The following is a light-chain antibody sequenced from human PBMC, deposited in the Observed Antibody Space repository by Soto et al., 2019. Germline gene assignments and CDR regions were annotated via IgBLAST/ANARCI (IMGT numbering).Light chain of an antibody. V-gene: IGLV2-14*01. Sequence: QSVLTQPASVSGSPGQSITISCTGTSSDVGGYNYVSWYQQHPGKAPKLMSYDVSNRPSGVSNRLSGSKSGNTASLTISGLQAEDEADYYCSSYTSSSTHVVFGGGTKVTVL. CDR1: SSDVGGYNY. CDR2: DVS. CDR3: SSYTSSSTHVV. J-gene: IGLJ2*01.